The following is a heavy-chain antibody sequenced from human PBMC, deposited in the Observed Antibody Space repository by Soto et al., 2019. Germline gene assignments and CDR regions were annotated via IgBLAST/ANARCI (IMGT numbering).Heavy chain of an antibody. V-gene: IGHV3-30*18. CDR3: VKAGTMAGTGTTPRSFDI. CDR1: GFQFNAYG. J-gene: IGHJ3*02. Sequence: PGGSLRLSCEASGFQFNAYGMHWVRQAPGNGLEWVAVISFDGSNQYYEESVKGRFTISRDNSKNTLYLQMDSLRAEDTAVYFCVKAGTMAGTGTTPRSFDIWGRGTMVTVSS. D-gene: IGHD1-1*01. CDR2: ISFDGSNQ.